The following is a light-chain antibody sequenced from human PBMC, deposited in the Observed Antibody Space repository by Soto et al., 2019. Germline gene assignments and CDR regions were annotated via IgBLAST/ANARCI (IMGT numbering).Light chain of an antibody. J-gene: IGKJ2*01. CDR1: QGIRSY. CDR3: QQLNSYPRT. CDR2: AAS. V-gene: IGKV1-9*01. Sequence: DIQLTQSPSFLSASVGDRVTITCRASQGIRSYLAWYQQKPGKAPNLLIYAASTLQSGVPSRFSGSGSGTEVTLTISSLQPEDFATNYCQQLNSYPRTFGQGTKLEIK.